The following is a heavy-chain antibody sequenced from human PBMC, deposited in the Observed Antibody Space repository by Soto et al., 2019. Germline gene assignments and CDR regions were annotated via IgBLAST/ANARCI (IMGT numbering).Heavy chain of an antibody. CDR1: GYTFTSYA. J-gene: IGHJ4*02. CDR2: INAGNGNT. D-gene: IGHD2-15*01. Sequence: ASVKVSCKASGYTFTSYAMHWVRQAPGQRLEWMGWINAGNGNTKYSQKFQGRVTITRDTSASTAYMELSSLRSEDTAVYYCARVGSCSGGSCHLFDYWGQGTLVNVSS. V-gene: IGHV1-3*01. CDR3: ARVGSCSGGSCHLFDY.